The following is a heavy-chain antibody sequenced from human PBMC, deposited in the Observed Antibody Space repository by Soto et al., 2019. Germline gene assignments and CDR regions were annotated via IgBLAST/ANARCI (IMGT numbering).Heavy chain of an antibody. D-gene: IGHD3-10*01. Sequence: PGGSLRLSCAASGFTFSSYSMNWVRQAPGKGQEWVSSISSSSSYIYYADSVKGRFTISRDNAKNSLYLQMNSLRAEDTAVYYCARDLYYYGSGSYYFYYYYGMDVWGQGTTVTVSS. CDR2: ISSSSSYI. CDR3: ARDLYYYGSGSYYFYYYYGMDV. J-gene: IGHJ6*02. V-gene: IGHV3-21*01. CDR1: GFTFSSYS.